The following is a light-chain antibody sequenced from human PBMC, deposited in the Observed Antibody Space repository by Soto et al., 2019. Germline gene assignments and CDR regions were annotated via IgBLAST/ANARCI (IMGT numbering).Light chain of an antibody. J-gene: IGKJ3*01. CDR3: QQYGCYLFT. Sequence: DIVLTQSPGTLYLSPGERATLSCRASQSVSSTSLAWYQQKPGQAPRLLIYGTSTRATGIPDRFRGSGSGTDFTLNISTLEPEEFAVYYCQQYGCYLFTFGPGNKVDIK. V-gene: IGKV3-20*01. CDR2: GTS. CDR1: QSVSSTS.